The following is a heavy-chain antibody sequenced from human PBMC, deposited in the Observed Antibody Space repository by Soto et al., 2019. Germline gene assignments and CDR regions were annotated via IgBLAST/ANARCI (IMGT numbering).Heavy chain of an antibody. D-gene: IGHD2-15*01. CDR2: ISYDGSNK. V-gene: IGHV3-30*18. J-gene: IGHJ3*02. CDR3: AKALLRTGAFDI. Sequence: GGSLILSCAASGFTFSSYGMHWVRQAPGKGLEWVAVISYDGSNKYYADSVKGRFTISRDNSKNTLYLQMNSLRAEDTAVYYCAKALLRTGAFDIWGQGTMVTVSS. CDR1: GFTFSSYG.